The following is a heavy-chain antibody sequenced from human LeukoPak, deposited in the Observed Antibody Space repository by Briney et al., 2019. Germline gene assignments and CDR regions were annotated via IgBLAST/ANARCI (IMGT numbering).Heavy chain of an antibody. D-gene: IGHD3/OR15-3a*01. J-gene: IGHJ4*02. Sequence: SSETLSLTCSLSSGSISNYYWTWLRQPPGKTLQWIGNVYFNGDTNFNPSLKSRVTISVDTSNNQFSLKLTSVTAADTAVYYCARQFGLMRSYRHLDHWGPGILVTVSA. CDR3: ARQFGLMRSYRHLDH. V-gene: IGHV4-59*08. CDR1: SGSISNYY. CDR2: VYFNGDT.